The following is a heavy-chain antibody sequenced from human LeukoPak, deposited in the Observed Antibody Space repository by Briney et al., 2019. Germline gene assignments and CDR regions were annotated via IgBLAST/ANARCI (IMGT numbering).Heavy chain of an antibody. Sequence: PSETLSLTCTVSGGSIGSSTSYWGWIRQPPGKGLEWIGSVFHSGATYYNPPLKSRITISVDTSKNQFSLRLSSVTAADAAVYYCARRDSSGGNPVLDYWGQGTLVTVSS. CDR1: GGSIGSSTSY. D-gene: IGHD4-23*01. CDR3: ARRDSSGGNPVLDY. J-gene: IGHJ4*02. V-gene: IGHV4-39*01. CDR2: VFHSGAT.